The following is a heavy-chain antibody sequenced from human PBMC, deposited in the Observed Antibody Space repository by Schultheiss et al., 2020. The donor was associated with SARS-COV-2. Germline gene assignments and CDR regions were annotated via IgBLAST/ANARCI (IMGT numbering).Heavy chain of an antibody. D-gene: IGHD6-13*01. CDR2: ISGSGGST. J-gene: IGHJ4*02. CDR3: AKDHSGIAAAGTYDY. V-gene: IGHV3-23*01. CDR1: GFTFSSYA. Sequence: GGSLRLSCAASGFTFSSYAMSWVRQAPGKGLEWVSAISGSGGSTYYADSVKGRFTISRDNSKNTLYLQMNSLRAEDTAVYNCAKDHSGIAAAGTYDYWGQGTLVTVSS.